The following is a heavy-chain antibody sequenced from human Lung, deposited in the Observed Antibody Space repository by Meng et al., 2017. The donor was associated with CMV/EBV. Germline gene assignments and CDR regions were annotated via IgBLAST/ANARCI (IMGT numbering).Heavy chain of an antibody. CDR3: AKSSDNGWSS. J-gene: IGHJ4*01. Sequence: VQLVQSGAEVKRPGASVKISCQASGYSFSGFYLTWAQQAPGHGLEWLGRVNPISDDTHLAQKFEGRITVTRGATIKTAFMELTRLRPDDSAVYYCAKSSDNGWSSWGPGTLVTVSS. D-gene: IGHD6-19*01. V-gene: IGHV1-2*06. CDR2: VNPISDDT. CDR1: GYSFSGFY.